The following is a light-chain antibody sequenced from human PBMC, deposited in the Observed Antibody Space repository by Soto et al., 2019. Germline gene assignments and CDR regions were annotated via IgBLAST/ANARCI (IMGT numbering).Light chain of an antibody. CDR2: AAS. J-gene: IGKJ1*01. Sequence: DIQMTQSPSSLSASVGARVTITCRASQSISSYLNWYQQKPGKAPNLLIYAASSLQSGVPSRFSGSGSGTDFTLTISSLQPEDFATYDCQQSYTSPGTFGQGTKVDIK. V-gene: IGKV1-39*01. CDR3: QQSYTSPGT. CDR1: QSISSY.